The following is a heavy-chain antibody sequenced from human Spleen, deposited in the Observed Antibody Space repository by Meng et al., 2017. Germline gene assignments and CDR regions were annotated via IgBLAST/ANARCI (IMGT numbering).Heavy chain of an antibody. CDR1: GFTFSGSA. V-gene: IGHV3-73*01. Sequence: GESLKISCAASGFTFSGSAMHWVRQASGKGLEWVGRIRSKANSYATAYAASVKGRFTISRDDSKNTAYLQMNSLKTEDTAVYYCARDQLLLWGFYYYGMDVWGQGTTVTVSS. D-gene: IGHD2-2*01. J-gene: IGHJ6*02. CDR2: IRSKANSYAT. CDR3: ARDQLLLWGFYYYGMDV.